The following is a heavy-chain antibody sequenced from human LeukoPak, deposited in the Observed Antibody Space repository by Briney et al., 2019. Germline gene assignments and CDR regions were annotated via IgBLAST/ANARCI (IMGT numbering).Heavy chain of an antibody. V-gene: IGHV3-15*01. CDR1: GFTFNNPW. Sequence: GGSLRLSCAASGFTFNNPWMSWVRQAPGKGLEWVGRIKSKTDGGTPDYAAPVKGRFTISRDDSKNTLYLQMNSLKTEDTAVYYCTTEGGWSFYFDYWGQGTLVSVPS. J-gene: IGHJ4*02. D-gene: IGHD2-15*01. CDR3: TTEGGWSFYFDY. CDR2: IKSKTDGGTP.